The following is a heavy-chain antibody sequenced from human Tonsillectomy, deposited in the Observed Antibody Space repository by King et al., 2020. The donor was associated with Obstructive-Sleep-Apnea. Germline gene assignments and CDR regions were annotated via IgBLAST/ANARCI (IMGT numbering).Heavy chain of an antibody. V-gene: IGHV4-31*03. Sequence: PSPPLSLPFPFSFSSLFLFFSSFLFLLPPHFPFLSFLFSLSCIGYTHYNPSLSSRVTISVDTSQNHFSLRLSSVTAADTAVYFCARVTYYPPQYFFDSWGQGTLVIVSS. CDR1: FSSLFLFFSS. CDR3: ARVTYYPPQYFFDS. J-gene: IGHJ4*02. CDR2: LSCIGYT. D-gene: IGHD1-26*01.